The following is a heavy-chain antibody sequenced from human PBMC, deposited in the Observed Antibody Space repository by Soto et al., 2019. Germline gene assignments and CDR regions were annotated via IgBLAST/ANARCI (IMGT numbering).Heavy chain of an antibody. CDR2: IYWNDDK. CDR3: AHKIWFGELLDFDY. V-gene: IGHV2-5*01. CDR1: GFSLSTSGVG. Sequence: QITLKESGPTLVNPTQTLTLTCTFSGFSLSTSGVGVGWIRQPPGKALEWLALIYWNDDKRYSPSLKSRLTITKDTSKNQVVLTMTNMDPVDTATYYCAHKIWFGELLDFDYWGQGTLVTVSS. J-gene: IGHJ4*02. D-gene: IGHD3-10*01.